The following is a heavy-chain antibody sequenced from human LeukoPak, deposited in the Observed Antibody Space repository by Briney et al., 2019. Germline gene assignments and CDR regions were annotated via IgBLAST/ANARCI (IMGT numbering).Heavy chain of an antibody. J-gene: IGHJ3*02. CDR1: GYTFTSYD. CDR2: IVVGSGNT. Sequence: SVKVSCKASGYTFTSYDINWVRQASGQGLEWMGWIVVGSGNTNYAQKFQERVTITRDMSTSTAYMELGSLRSEDTAVYYCAVLEIMNDAFDIWGQGTMVTVSS. CDR3: AVLEIMNDAFDI. D-gene: IGHD5-24*01. V-gene: IGHV1-58*02.